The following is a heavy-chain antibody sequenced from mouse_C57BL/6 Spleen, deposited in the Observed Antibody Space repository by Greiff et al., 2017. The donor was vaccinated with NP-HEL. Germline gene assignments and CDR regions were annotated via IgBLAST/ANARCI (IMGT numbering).Heavy chain of an antibody. V-gene: IGHV8-12*01. CDR2: IYWDDDK. J-gene: IGHJ3*01. CDR3: AGGDYYGSSWFAY. Sequence: QVTLKVSGPGILQSSQTLSLTCSFSGFSLSTSGMGVSWIRQPSGKGLEWLAHIYWDDDKRYTPSLKRRLTLSKATSRNHVFLKITGVDTADTATDNGAGGDYYGSSWFAYGGQGTLVTVSA. CDR1: GFSLSTSGMG. D-gene: IGHD1-1*01.